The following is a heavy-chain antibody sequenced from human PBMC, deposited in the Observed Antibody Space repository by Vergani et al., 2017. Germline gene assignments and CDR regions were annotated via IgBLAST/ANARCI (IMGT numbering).Heavy chain of an antibody. J-gene: IGHJ4*02. CDR2: IDWDDDK. Sequence: QVTLQESGPALVKPTQTLTLTCTFSGFSLSTSGMRVSWIRQPPGKALEWLARIDWDDDKFYSTSLKTRLTISKDTSKNQVVLTMTNMDPGDTATYYCARSYDYGGKDFDYWGQGTLVTVSS. CDR1: GFSLSTSGMR. V-gene: IGHV2-70*04. D-gene: IGHD4-23*01. CDR3: ARSYDYGGKDFDY.